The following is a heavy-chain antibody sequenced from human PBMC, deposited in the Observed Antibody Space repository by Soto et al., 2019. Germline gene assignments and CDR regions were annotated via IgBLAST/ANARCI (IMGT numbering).Heavy chain of an antibody. Sequence: HVQLVQSGAEVKKPGASVKVSCKASGYTFTSYAMHWVRQAPGQRLEWMGWINAGNGNTKYSQKFQGRVTITRDTSASTAYMELSSLRSEDTAVYYCARGGLVVPAANYYYNYYMDVWGKGTTVTVSS. D-gene: IGHD2-2*01. J-gene: IGHJ6*03. CDR3: ARGGLVVPAANYYYNYYMDV. V-gene: IGHV1-3*01. CDR2: INAGNGNT. CDR1: GYTFTSYA.